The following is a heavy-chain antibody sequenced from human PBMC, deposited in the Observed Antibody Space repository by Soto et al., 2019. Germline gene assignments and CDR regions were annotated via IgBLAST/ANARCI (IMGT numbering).Heavy chain of an antibody. CDR3: ARSAGSPFWLHLG. CDR2: IYHSGST. J-gene: IGHJ4*02. CDR1: SGSISSSNW. D-gene: IGHD3-3*01. V-gene: IGHV4-4*02. Sequence: QVQLQESGPGLVKPSGTLSLTCAVSSGSISSSNWWSWVRQPPGKGLEWIGEIYHSGSTNYNPSLKRRVTISVDKSKNQFALKLSSVTAADTAVYYCARSAGSPFWLHLGWGQGTLVTVSS.